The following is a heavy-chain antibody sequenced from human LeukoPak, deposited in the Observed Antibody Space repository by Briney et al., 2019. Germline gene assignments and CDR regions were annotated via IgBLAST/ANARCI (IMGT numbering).Heavy chain of an antibody. CDR2: IYYSGST. V-gene: IGHV4-59*01. CDR3: ARGGGIVVVPAAIVDAFDI. Sequence: PSETLSLTCTVSGGSISSYYWSWIQQPPGKGLEWIGYIYYSGSTNYNPSLKSRVTISVDTSKNQFSLKLSSVTAADTAVYYCARGGGIVVVPAAIVDAFDIWGQGTMVTVSS. CDR1: GGSISSYY. J-gene: IGHJ3*02. D-gene: IGHD2-2*01.